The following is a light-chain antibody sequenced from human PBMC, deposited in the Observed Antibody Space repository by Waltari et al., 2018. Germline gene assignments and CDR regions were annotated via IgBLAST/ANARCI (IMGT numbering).Light chain of an antibody. J-gene: IGKJ1*01. CDR1: QSVSRA. CDR2: GAS. V-gene: IGKV3-20*01. CDR3: QHYVRLPAT. Sequence: EIVLKQSPGSLSSSPGERVTLSCRASQSVSRALAWYQQKPGQAPRLLIIGASNSATGIPDRFSGSGSETDFSLTISRLEPEDFAVYYCQHYVRLPATFGRGTKVEIK.